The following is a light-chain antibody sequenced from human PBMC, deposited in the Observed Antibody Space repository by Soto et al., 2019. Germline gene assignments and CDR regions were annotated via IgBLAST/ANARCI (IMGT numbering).Light chain of an antibody. CDR2: DVS. J-gene: IGLJ3*02. V-gene: IGLV2-11*01. CDR3: CSYAGSYTWV. Sequence: QSVLTQSRSVSGSPGQSVTISCTGTSNDVGGYNYVSWFQQHPGKAPKLMIYDVSKRPSGVPDRLSGSKSGNTASLTISGLQAEDEADYYCCSYAGSYTWVFGGGTKLTVL. CDR1: SNDVGGYNY.